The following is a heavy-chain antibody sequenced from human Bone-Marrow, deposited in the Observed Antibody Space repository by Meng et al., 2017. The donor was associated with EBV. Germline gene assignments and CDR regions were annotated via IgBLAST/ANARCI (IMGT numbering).Heavy chain of an antibody. CDR1: VFTFYSYA. V-gene: IGHV3-20*02. J-gene: IGHJ5*02. CDR3: ARAGISIFWQHWFDP. D-gene: IGHD3-3*01. CDR2: INWNGENT. Sequence: RLWGVWGGDAARGGSCNLSVEATVFTFYSYAMNWVPQVPGEGLEWVACINWNGENTGYVDSVKGRFTISRDNAKNFLYLQMDSLRAEDTAFYHCARAGISIFWQHWFDPWGQGTLVTVSS.